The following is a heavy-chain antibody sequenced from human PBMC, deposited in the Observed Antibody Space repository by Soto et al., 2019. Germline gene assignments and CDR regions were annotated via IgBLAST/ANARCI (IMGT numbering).Heavy chain of an antibody. CDR2: ISYDGSNK. CDR1: GFTFSSYG. Sequence: GGSLRLSCAASGFTFSSYGMHWVRQAPGKGLEWVAVISYDGSNKYYADSVKGRFTISRDNSKNTLYLQMNSLRAEDTAVYYCAKDLTAVGFYDILTGPFDIWGQGTMVTVSS. CDR3: AKDLTAVGFYDILTGPFDI. V-gene: IGHV3-30*18. D-gene: IGHD3-9*01. J-gene: IGHJ3*02.